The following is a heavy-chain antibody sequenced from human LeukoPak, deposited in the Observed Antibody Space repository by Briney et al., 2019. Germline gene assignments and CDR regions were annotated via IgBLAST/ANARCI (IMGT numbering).Heavy chain of an antibody. CDR2: ISGSGGST. J-gene: IGHJ6*02. CDR3: AKRDSGGRRWFSMDV. V-gene: IGHV3-23*01. CDR1: GFTFSSYS. Sequence: PGGSLRLSCAASGFTFSSYSMNWVRQAPGKGLEWVSTISGSGGSTYYADSVKGRFTISRDISKSTLYLQMNSLRAEDTAVYYCAKRDSGGRRWFSMDVWGQGTTVTVSS. D-gene: IGHD2-15*01.